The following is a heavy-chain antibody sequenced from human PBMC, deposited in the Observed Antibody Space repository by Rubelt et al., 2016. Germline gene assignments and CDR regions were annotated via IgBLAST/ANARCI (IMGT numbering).Heavy chain of an antibody. CDR1: GYTFTGYY. Sequence: KASGYTFTGYYMHWVRQAPGQGLEWMGRINPNSGGTNYAQKFQGRVTMTRDTSISTAYMELSRLRSDDPAVYYCARARIAARLGYNWFDPWGQGTLVTVSS. CDR2: INPNSGGT. V-gene: IGHV1-2*06. D-gene: IGHD6-6*01. CDR3: ARARIAARLGYNWFDP. J-gene: IGHJ5*02.